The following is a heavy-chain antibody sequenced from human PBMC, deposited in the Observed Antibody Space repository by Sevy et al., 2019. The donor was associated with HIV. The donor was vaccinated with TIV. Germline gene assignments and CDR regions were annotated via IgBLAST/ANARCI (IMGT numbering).Heavy chain of an antibody. CDR1: GFTFSSYA. CDR2: ISGSGGST. D-gene: IGHD3-16*02. CDR3: AKGGYDYIWGSYRYIVY. V-gene: IGHV3-23*01. Sequence: GGSLRLSCAASGFTFSSYAMSWVRQAPGKGLEWVSAISGSGGSTYYADSVKGRFTISRDNSKNTQYLQMNSLRAEDTAVYYCAKGGYDYIWGSYRYIVYWGQGTLVTVPS. J-gene: IGHJ4*02.